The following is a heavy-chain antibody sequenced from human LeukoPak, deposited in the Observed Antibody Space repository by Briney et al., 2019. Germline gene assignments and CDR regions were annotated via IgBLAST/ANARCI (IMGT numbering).Heavy chain of an antibody. CDR2: IIGSVPST. D-gene: IGHD5-12*01. CDR3: AKGGYDYVEVGYFDY. CDR1: GFTFGNYA. J-gene: IGHJ4*02. V-gene: IGHV3-23*01. Sequence: GGSLRLSCAASGFTFGNYAMSWVRQTPGKGLEWVSHIIGSVPSTYYAESVKGRFTISRDNSKNTLYLQMNSLRAYDTAVYYCAKGGYDYVEVGYFDYWGQGVLVTVSS.